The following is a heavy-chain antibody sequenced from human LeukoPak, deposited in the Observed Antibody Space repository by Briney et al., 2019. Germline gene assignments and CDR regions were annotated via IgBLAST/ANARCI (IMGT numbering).Heavy chain of an antibody. J-gene: IGHJ6*03. Sequence: SETLSLTCAVYDGSFSGYYWSWIRQPPGKGLEWIGEINHSGSTNYNPSLKSRVTISVDTSKNQFSLKLSSVTAADTAVYYGARGIAAHGGYYYYYYYMDVWGKGTTVTVSS. V-gene: IGHV4-34*01. CDR1: DGSFSGYY. D-gene: IGHD6-6*01. CDR3: ARGIAAHGGYYYYYYYMDV. CDR2: INHSGST.